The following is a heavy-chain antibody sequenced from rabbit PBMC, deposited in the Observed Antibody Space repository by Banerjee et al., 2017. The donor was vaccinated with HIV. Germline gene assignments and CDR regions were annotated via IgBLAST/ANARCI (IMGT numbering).Heavy chain of an antibody. J-gene: IGHJ6*01. Sequence: QEQLEESGGDLVKPEGSLTLTCTASGFSFSNKYVMCWVRQAPGKGLEWIACIYTSSGNTWYASWVNGRFTISRSASLNTVDLKMTSLTAADTATYFCARGSGYAGSNVWGPGTLVTVS. D-gene: IGHD1-1*01. CDR3: ARGSGYAGSNV. V-gene: IGHV1S43*01. CDR1: GFSFSNKYV. CDR2: IYTSSGNT.